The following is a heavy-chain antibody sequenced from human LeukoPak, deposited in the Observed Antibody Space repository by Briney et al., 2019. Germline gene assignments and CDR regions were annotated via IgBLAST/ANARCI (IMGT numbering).Heavy chain of an antibody. J-gene: IGHJ4*02. Sequence: ASVKVSCKVSGYTLTELSMHWVRQAPGQGLEWMGWISAYNGNTNYAQKLQGRVTMTTDTSTSTAYMELRSLRSDDTAVYYCARDLGSSWYLRHFDYWGQGTLVTVSS. CDR2: ISAYNGNT. CDR1: GYTLTELS. V-gene: IGHV1-18*01. CDR3: ARDLGSSWYLRHFDY. D-gene: IGHD6-13*01.